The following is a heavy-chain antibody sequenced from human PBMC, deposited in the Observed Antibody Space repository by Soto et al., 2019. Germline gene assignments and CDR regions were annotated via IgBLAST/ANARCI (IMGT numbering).Heavy chain of an antibody. D-gene: IGHD6-19*01. Sequence: QVQLVESGGGVVQPGRSLRLSCAASGFTFSSYGMHWVRQAPGKGLEWVAVISYDGSNKYYADSVKGRFTISRDNSKNTLYLQMNSLRAEDTAVYYCAKEGVYSSGWYIDYWGQGTLVTGSS. V-gene: IGHV3-30*18. CDR2: ISYDGSNK. J-gene: IGHJ4*02. CDR1: GFTFSSYG. CDR3: AKEGVYSSGWYIDY.